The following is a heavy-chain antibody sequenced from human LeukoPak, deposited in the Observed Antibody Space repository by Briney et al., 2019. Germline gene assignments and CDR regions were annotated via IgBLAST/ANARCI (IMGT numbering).Heavy chain of an antibody. Sequence: SVKVSCKASGGTFSSYAISWVRQAPGQGLEWMGRIIPILGIANYAQKFQGRVAITADKSTSTAYMELSSLRSEDTAVYYCARAPLYYDFWSGYYSGFWFDPWGQGTLVTVSS. V-gene: IGHV1-69*04. CDR1: GGTFSSYA. J-gene: IGHJ5*02. D-gene: IGHD3-3*01. CDR3: ARAPLYYDFWSGYYSGFWFDP. CDR2: IIPILGIA.